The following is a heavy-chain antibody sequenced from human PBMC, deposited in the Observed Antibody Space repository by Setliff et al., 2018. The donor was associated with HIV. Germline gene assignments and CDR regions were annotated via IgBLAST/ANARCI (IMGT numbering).Heavy chain of an antibody. V-gene: IGHV4-59*12. Sequence: SETLSLTCTVSGDPINSYYWSWIRQPPGKGLEWIGYIYYSGNTNYNPSLKSRVTISVDTSKKEFSLKLSSVTAADTAVYYCARGAIAAAGDFDYWGQGTLVTVSS. CDR1: GDPINSYY. CDR2: IYYSGNT. CDR3: ARGAIAAAGDFDY. D-gene: IGHD6-13*01. J-gene: IGHJ4*02.